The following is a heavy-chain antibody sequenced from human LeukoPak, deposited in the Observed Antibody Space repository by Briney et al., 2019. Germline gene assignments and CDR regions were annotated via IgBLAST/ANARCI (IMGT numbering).Heavy chain of an antibody. CDR3: ARDFELSH. D-gene: IGHD3-16*02. CDR2: ICYDGSSK. CDR1: GFTFSSYG. V-gene: IGHV3-33*01. J-gene: IGHJ4*02. Sequence: GWSLRLSCAASGFTFSSYGMHWVRQAPGKGLEWVALICYDGSSKHYADSVRGRFTISRDNSKNTLYLQMNSLRAEDTAVYYCARDFELSHWGQGTLVTVSS.